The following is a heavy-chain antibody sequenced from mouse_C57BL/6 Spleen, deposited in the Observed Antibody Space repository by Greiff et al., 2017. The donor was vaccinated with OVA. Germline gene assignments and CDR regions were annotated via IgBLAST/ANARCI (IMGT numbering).Heavy chain of an antibody. J-gene: IGHJ1*03. Sequence: EVQLVESGPGLVKPSQSLSLSCSVTGYSFTSGYYCYWIRQFPGNQLEWMGYISYDGSNNYNPSLKNRISITRDTSMTHFFLTLNSVTTEDTATSSCARDTTTVVDWYFDVWGTGTTVTVSS. V-gene: IGHV3-6*01. CDR1: GYSFTSGYY. CDR2: ISYDGSN. CDR3: ARDTTTVVDWYFDV. D-gene: IGHD1-1*01.